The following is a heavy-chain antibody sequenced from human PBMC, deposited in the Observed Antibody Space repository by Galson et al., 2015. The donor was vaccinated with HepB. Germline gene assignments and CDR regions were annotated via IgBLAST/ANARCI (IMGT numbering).Heavy chain of an antibody. V-gene: IGHV3-66*01. CDR3: AREMGD. CDR2: IYSGGTT. Sequence: SLRLSCAASGFTVSSTYMSWVRQTPGKGLEWVSVIYSGGTTFYADSAKGRFTISRDNSKNTLYLQMNSLREEDTAVYYCAREMGDWGQGTLVTVSS. J-gene: IGHJ4*02. D-gene: IGHD3-16*01. CDR1: GFTVSSTY.